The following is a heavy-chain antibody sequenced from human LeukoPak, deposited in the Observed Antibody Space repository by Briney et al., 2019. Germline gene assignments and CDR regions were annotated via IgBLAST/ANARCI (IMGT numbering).Heavy chain of an antibody. J-gene: IGHJ4*02. CDR2: ISSSSSYT. Sequence: GGSLRLSCAASGFTFSDYYMSWIRQAPGKGLEWVSYISSSSSYTNYAASVKGRFTISRDNAKNSLYLQMNSLRAEDTAVYYCAIGYCSSTSCYDYWGQGTLVTVSS. CDR1: GFTFSDYY. D-gene: IGHD2-2*01. V-gene: IGHV3-11*06. CDR3: AIGYCSSTSCYDY.